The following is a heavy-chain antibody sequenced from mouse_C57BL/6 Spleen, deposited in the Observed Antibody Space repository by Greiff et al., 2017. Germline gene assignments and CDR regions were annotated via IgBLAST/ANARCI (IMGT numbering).Heavy chain of an antibody. CDR2: IYPGGGYT. D-gene: IGHD2-1*01. J-gene: IGHJ4*01. CDR3: AREVIYYGKDVHAMHT. V-gene: IGHV1-63*01. CDR1: GYPFTNSW. Sequence: VQLQQSGAELVRPGTSVRMSCKASGYPFTNSWIGWAKQRPGHGLEWIGDIYPGGGYTNYNEKFKGKATLTADKSSSTAYIQFSSLTSEDSAIYYCAREVIYYGKDVHAMHTRRQAASVTASS.